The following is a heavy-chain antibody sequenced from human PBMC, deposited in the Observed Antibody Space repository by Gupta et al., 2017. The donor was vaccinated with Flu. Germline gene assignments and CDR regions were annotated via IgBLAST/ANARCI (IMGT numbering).Heavy chain of an antibody. CDR2: INWNVFSL. CDR1: GFTLDDYA. CDR3: AKGGFWGTSRFHFKD. V-gene: IGHV3-9*01. Sequence: EVQLAESGGGLVQHGRSLRLCCAASGFTLDDYAMNWVRQVPGEGLELVSCINWNVFSLDYADSVKGRFTISRDNAKNSLYLQINSLTVEDTALYYCAKGGFWGTSRFHFKDWGQGILVTVSS. D-gene: IGHD3-16*02. J-gene: IGHJ4*02.